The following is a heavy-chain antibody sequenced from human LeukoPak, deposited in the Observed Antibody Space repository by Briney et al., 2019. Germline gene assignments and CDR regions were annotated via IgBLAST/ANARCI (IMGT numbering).Heavy chain of an antibody. CDR1: GYTSTAYF. D-gene: IGHD3-10*01. CDR3: ARLGPNYTGSGSYFDY. Sequence: ASVKVSCKASGYTSTAYFIHWVRQAPGQGLEWMGWINSNSGDTGQAQQFQGRVTMTRDTSSTTVYMELNRLTSDDTAVYYCARLGPNYTGSGSYFDYWGQGTLLTVSS. V-gene: IGHV1-2*02. CDR2: INSNSGDT. J-gene: IGHJ4*02.